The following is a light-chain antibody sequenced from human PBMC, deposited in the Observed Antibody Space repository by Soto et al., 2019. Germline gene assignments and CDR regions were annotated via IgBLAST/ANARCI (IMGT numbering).Light chain of an antibody. CDR2: EVS. CDR1: SSDIGGYNY. Sequence: QSVLTQPASVSGSPGQSITISCTGTSSDIGGYNYVSWYQQHPGKAPKLMIYEVSDRPSGVSTRFSGSKSGNTASLTISGLQAEDEADYYCISYTSTYTRYVLGSGTKVTVL. V-gene: IGLV2-14*01. CDR3: ISYTSTYTRYV. J-gene: IGLJ1*01.